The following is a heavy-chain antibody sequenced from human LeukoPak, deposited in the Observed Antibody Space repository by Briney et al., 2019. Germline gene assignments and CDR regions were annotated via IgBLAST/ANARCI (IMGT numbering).Heavy chain of an antibody. D-gene: IGHD6-19*01. CDR3: ARDRIAVAGILQH. V-gene: IGHV1-46*01. Sequence: ASVTVSCTASGYTFTSYYMHWVRQAPGQGLEWMGIINPSGGSTSYAQKFQGRVTMTRDTSTSTVYMELSSLRSEDTAVYYCARDRIAVAGILQHWGQGTLVTVSS. J-gene: IGHJ1*01. CDR2: INPSGGST. CDR1: GYTFTSYY.